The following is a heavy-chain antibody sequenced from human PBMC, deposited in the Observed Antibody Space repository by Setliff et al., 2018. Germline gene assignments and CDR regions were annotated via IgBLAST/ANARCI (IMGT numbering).Heavy chain of an antibody. J-gene: IGHJ4*02. Sequence: GWSLRLSCAASGFAFASHNMLWVRQAPGKGLEWVAAISSANNYLVYADSVKGRFTISRDNAKNSVYLQMNSLRAEDTAIYYCATTRVWIPVLDSCGQGTLVTVSS. V-gene: IGHV3-21*04. D-gene: IGHD5-18*01. CDR2: ISSANNYL. CDR3: ATTRVWIPVLDS. CDR1: GFAFASHN.